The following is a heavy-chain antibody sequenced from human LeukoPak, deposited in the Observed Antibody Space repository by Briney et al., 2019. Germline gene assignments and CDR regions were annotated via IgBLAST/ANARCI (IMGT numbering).Heavy chain of an antibody. CDR1: GFTFSCYA. CDR3: AKDGSGAVATTDFDD. CDR2: ISGSGGST. D-gene: IGHD6-19*01. J-gene: IGHJ4*02. Sequence: GGSLRLSCAASGFTFSCYAMSWVRQAPGKGLEWVSAISGSGGSTYYADSVKGRFTISRDNSKNTLYLQMNSLRAEDTAVYYCAKDGSGAVATTDFDDWGQGTLVTVSS. V-gene: IGHV3-23*01.